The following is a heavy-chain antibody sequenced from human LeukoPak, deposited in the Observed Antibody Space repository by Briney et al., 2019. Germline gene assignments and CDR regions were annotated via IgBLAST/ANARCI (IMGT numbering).Heavy chain of an antibody. CDR3: ATRGDYSDTSGNSYDALDI. V-gene: IGHV4-59*12. Sequence: SETLSLTCSVSGGSISGYYWSWIRQPPGKGLEWIGYIHYSGSTYYNPSLKSRVTISVDTSKNQFSLKLRSVTAADTAVYYCATRGDYSDTSGNSYDALDIWGQGTMVTVSS. D-gene: IGHD3-22*01. CDR1: GGSISGYY. J-gene: IGHJ3*02. CDR2: IHYSGST.